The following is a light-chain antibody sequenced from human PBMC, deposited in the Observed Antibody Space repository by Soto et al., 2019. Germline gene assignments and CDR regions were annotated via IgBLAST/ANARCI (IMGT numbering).Light chain of an antibody. CDR3: QQYDSYSLT. CDR1: RGISSW. V-gene: IGKV1-5*01. Sequence: IQMTQTPSTLSASVGDRVTITCRASRGISSWLAWFQQKPRKAPKLLIYDASTLESGVPSRFSGSGSGTEFTLTITSLQPDDFATYFCQQYDSYSLTFGPGTKVDIK. CDR2: DAS. J-gene: IGKJ3*01.